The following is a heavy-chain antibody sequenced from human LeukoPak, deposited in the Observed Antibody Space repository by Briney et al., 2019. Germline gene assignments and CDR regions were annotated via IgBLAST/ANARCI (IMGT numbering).Heavy chain of an antibody. J-gene: IGHJ3*02. D-gene: IGHD2-15*01. CDR1: GFTFSSYE. Sequence: GGSLRLSCAASGFTFSSYEMNWVRQAPGKGLEWVSSISSSSSYIYYADSVKGRFTISRDNAKNSLYLQMNSLRAEDTAVYYCARGPSLPDAFDIWGQGTMVTVSS. CDR2: ISSSSSYI. V-gene: IGHV3-21*01. CDR3: ARGPSLPDAFDI.